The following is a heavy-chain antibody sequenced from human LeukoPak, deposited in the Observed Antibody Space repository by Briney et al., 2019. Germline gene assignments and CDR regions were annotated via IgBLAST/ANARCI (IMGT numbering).Heavy chain of an antibody. J-gene: IGHJ4*02. Sequence: SETLSLTCTVSGGSISSSSYYWGWIRQPPGKGLEWIGSIYYSGSTYYNPSLKSRVTISVDTSKNQFSLKLSSVTAADTAVYYCARVGPVLRYFDLDYWGQGTLVTVSS. CDR2: IYYSGST. D-gene: IGHD3-9*01. CDR3: ARVGPVLRYFDLDY. CDR1: GGSISSSSYY. V-gene: IGHV4-39*07.